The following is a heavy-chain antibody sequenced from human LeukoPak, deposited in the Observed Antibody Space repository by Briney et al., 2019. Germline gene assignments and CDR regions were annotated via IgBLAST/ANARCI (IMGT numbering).Heavy chain of an antibody. D-gene: IGHD6-19*01. CDR2: ISAYNGNT. CDR1: GYTFTSYG. V-gene: IGHV1-18*01. CDR3: ASEGLGSGWYEAYY. Sequence: GASVKVSCKASGYTFTSYGISWVRQAPGQGLEWMGWISAYNGNTNYAQKLQGRVTMTTDTSTSTAYVELRSLRSDDTAVYYCASEGLGSGWYEAYYWGQGTLVTVSS. J-gene: IGHJ4*02.